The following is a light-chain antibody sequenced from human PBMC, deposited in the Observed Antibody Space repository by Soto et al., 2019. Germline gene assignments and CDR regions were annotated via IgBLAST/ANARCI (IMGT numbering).Light chain of an antibody. Sequence: EIVLTQSPATLSLSPGERATLSCRASQSISSHLAWYQQKPGQAPRLLMYDASNRATGIPARFSGSGSGTDFTRTISSLEPEDFAVYYCQQRSTWPLTFGGGTKVEIK. CDR3: QQRSTWPLT. J-gene: IGKJ4*01. CDR1: QSISSH. CDR2: DAS. V-gene: IGKV3-11*01.